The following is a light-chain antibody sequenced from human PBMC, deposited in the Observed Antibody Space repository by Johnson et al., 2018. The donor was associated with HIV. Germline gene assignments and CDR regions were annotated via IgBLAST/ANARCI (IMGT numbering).Light chain of an antibody. V-gene: IGLV1-51*02. CDR2: ENN. J-gene: IGLJ1*01. CDR1: SSNIGNNY. CDR3: GTWDTSLSVYV. Sequence: QSVLTQPPSVSAAPGQKVTISCSGSSSNIGNNYVSWYQQLPGTAPKLLIYENNKRPSGIPDRFSGSKSGTSVTLAFTGLQTGDEADYYCGTWDTSLSVYVFGTGTKVTVL.